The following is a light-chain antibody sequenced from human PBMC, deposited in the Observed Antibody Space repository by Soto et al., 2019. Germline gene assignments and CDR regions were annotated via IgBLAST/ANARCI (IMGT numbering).Light chain of an antibody. CDR2: EGS. J-gene: IGLJ1*01. CDR3: CSYAGSSTFLYV. Sequence: QSALTQPASVSGSPGQSITISCTGTSSDVGSYNLVSSYQQHPGKAPKLMIYEGSKRPSGVSNRFSGSKSGNTASLTISGLQAEDEADYYCCSYAGSSTFLYVFGTGTKLTVL. V-gene: IGLV2-23*03. CDR1: SSDVGSYNL.